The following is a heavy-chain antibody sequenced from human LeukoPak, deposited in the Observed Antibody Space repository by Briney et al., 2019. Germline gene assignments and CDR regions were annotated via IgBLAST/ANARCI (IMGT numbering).Heavy chain of an antibody. J-gene: IGHJ6*02. CDR3: ARDGGRGTYFYYGMDV. V-gene: IGHV3-30-3*01. Sequence: PGGSLRLSCAASGFTFRNYAMSWVRQAPGKGLEWVAVISYDGSNKYYADSVKGRFTISRDNSKNTLYLQMDSLRVEDTAVYFCARDGGRGTYFYYGMDVWGQGTTVTVSS. CDR1: GFTFRNYA. D-gene: IGHD1-26*01. CDR2: ISYDGSNK.